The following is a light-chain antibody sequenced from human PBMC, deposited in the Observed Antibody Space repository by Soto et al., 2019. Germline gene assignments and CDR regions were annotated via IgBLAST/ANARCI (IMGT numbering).Light chain of an antibody. CDR3: QQYNSYSPY. V-gene: IGKV1-5*01. CDR1: QSISSW. Sequence: DIQMTQSPSTLSASVGDRVTITCRASQSISSWLAWYQQKPGKAPKLLIYDASSLESGVPSRFSGSGSGTEFTLTISSLLPDDFATYYCQQYNSYSPYFGQGTKLEIK. J-gene: IGKJ2*01. CDR2: DAS.